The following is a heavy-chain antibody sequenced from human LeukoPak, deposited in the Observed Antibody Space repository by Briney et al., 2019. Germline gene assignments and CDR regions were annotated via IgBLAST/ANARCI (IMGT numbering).Heavy chain of an antibody. CDR1: GGSVNSRYHY. J-gene: IGHJ4*02. CDR2: IYCSGST. V-gene: IGHV4-61*01. Sequence: SETLSLTCTVSGGSVNSRYHYWSWVRQPPGKGLEWIGYIYCSGSTNYNPSLKSRVTILIDTTKNQFSLNLRSVTAADTAMYYCARSRYSSGWYYFDYWGQGTLVTVSS. CDR3: ARSRYSSGWYYFDY. D-gene: IGHD6-19*01.